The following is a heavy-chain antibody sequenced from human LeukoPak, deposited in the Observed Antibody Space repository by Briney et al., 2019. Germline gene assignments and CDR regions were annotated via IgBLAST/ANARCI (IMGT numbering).Heavy chain of an antibody. CDR2: INPNSGGT. V-gene: IGHV1-2*02. CDR3: ARGQWGSSSWYDY. CDR1: GYTFTGYY. Sequence: ASVKVSCKASGYTFTGYYMHWARQAPGQGLEWMGWINPNSGGTNYAQKFQGRVTMTRDTSISTAYMELSRLRSDDTAVYYCARGQWGSSSWYDYWGQGTLVTVSS. D-gene: IGHD6-13*01. J-gene: IGHJ4*02.